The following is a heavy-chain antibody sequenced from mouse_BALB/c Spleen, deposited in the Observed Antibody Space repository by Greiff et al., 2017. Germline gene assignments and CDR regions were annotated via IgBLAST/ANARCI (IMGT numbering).Heavy chain of an antibody. D-gene: IGHD2-1*01. CDR3: ARNLYGNVQYYYAMDY. V-gene: IGHV5-12-2*01. CDR2: ISNGGGST. CDR1: GFTFSSYT. Sequence: EVKVVESGGGLVQPGGSLKLSCAASGFTFSSYTMSWVRQTPEKRLEWVAYISNGGGSTYYPDTVKGRFTISRDNAKNTLYLQMSSLKSEDTAMYYCARNLYGNVQYYYAMDYWGQGTSVTVSS. J-gene: IGHJ4*01.